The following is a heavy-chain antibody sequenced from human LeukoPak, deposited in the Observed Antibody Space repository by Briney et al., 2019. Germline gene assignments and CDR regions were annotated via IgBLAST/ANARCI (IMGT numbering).Heavy chain of an antibody. Sequence: GGSLRLSCAASGFSFSSSGMPWVRQAPGKGLEWVAFIRYDGNKKYYADSVKGRFTISRDNSENTVYLQMNSLRAEDTAVYHCAKDRLQNFDYWGQGTLVTVSS. CDR2: IRYDGNKK. D-gene: IGHD5-24*01. V-gene: IGHV3-30*02. CDR1: GFSFSSSG. J-gene: IGHJ4*02. CDR3: AKDRLQNFDY.